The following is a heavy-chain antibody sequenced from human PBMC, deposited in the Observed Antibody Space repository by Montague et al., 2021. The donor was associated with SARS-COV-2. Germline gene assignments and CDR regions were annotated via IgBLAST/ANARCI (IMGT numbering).Heavy chain of an antibody. V-gene: IGHV5-10-1*01. Sequence: QSGAAVKKPGESLRISCQGSGYSFTSYWISWVRQMPGKGLEWMGRIDPSDSYTNYSPSFQGHVTISADKSISTAYLQWSSLKASDTAMYYCARRSYSSSWYDYWGQGTLVTVSS. CDR1: GYSFTSYW. CDR3: ARRSYSSSWYDY. D-gene: IGHD6-13*01. J-gene: IGHJ4*02. CDR2: IDPSDSYT.